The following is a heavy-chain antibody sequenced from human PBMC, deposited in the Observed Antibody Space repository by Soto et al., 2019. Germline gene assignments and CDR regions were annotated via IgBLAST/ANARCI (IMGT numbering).Heavy chain of an antibody. CDR1: GYTFTIYG. D-gene: IGHD5-12*01. V-gene: IGHV1-18*04. CDR3: ARDPVRGYSGYVDYYYGMDV. CDR2: ISAYNGNT. Sequence: ASVRVSCKASGYTFTIYGISWVRQAPGQGLEWMGWISAYNGNTNYAQKLQGRVTMTTDTSTSTAYMELRSLRSDDTAVYYCARDPVRGYSGYVDYYYGMDVWGQGTTVTVSS. J-gene: IGHJ6*02.